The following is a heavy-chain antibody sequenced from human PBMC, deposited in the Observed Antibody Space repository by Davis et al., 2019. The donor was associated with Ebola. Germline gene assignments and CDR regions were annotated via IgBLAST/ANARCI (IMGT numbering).Heavy chain of an antibody. Sequence: SETLSLTCTVSGDSISSDYWSWIRQPPGKGLEWIGYIYYSGSTFYNPSLKSRFTISVDTSKNQFSLNLSSVTAADTAVYYCARVVTTGDAFDIWGQGTMVTVSS. V-gene: IGHV4-59*12. D-gene: IGHD4-17*01. CDR2: IYYSGST. J-gene: IGHJ3*02. CDR3: ARVVTTGDAFDI. CDR1: GDSISSDY.